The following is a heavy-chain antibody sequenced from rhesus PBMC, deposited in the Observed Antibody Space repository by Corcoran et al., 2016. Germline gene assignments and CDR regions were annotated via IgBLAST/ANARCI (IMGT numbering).Heavy chain of an antibody. D-gene: IGHD6-43*01. J-gene: IGHJ4*01. CDR2: ISPYNGTK. CDR1: GYTFTSYY. V-gene: IGHV1-1*01. CDR3: TRGIAAATGTFDY. Sequence: QVQLVQSGAEIKQPGASVKLSCKASGYTFTSYYMHWVRQAPGQGLEWIGLISPYNGTKGYAQNFQGRVTITTDTSTSTGYMELSSLRSEDTAVYYCTRGIAAATGTFDYWGQGVLVTVSS.